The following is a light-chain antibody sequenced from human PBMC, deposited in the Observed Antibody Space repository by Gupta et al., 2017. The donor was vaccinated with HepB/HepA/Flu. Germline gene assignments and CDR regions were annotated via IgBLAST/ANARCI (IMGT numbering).Light chain of an antibody. CDR2: DNS. J-gene: IGLJ1*01. CDR1: SSNSGAGYH. V-gene: IGLV1-40*01. CDR3: QAYDSSISYV. Sequence: QSVLTQPPSVSGAPGQRVTISCTGSSSNSGAGYHVHWHQQPPATPPHLLIYDNSKRTAGVPGRFSGSKSGTSASLAITGLEAEDDADYYCQAYDSSISYVFGTGTKVTVL.